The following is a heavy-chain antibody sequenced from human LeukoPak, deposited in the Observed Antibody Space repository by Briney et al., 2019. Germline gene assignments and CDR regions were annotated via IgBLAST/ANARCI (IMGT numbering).Heavy chain of an antibody. D-gene: IGHD2-21*02. V-gene: IGHV1-8*01. CDR1: GYTFTSYD. CDR2: MNPNSGNT. Sequence: ASVKVSCKASGYTFTSYDINWVRQATGQGLEWMGWMNPNSGNTGYAQKFQGRVTTTRNTSISTAYMELSSLRSEDTAVYYCARGLAYCGGDCYNYWGQGTLVTVSS. CDR3: ARGLAYCGGDCYNY. J-gene: IGHJ4*02.